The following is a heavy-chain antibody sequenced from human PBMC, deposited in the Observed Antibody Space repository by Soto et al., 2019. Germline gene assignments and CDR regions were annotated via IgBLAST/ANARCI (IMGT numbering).Heavy chain of an antibody. CDR1: GFTFSSYA. CDR3: ANSLLRYFDWSPTDAFDI. J-gene: IGHJ3*02. CDR2: ISGSGGST. D-gene: IGHD3-9*01. V-gene: IGHV3-23*01. Sequence: GGSLRLSCAASGFTFSSYAMSWVRQAPGKGLEWVSAISGSGGSTYYADSVKGRFTISRDNSKNTLYLQMNSLRAEDTAVYYCANSLLRYFDWSPTDAFDIWGQGTMVTVSS.